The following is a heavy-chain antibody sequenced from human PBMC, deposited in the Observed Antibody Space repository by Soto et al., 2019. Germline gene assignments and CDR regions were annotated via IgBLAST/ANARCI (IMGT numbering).Heavy chain of an antibody. J-gene: IGHJ4*02. CDR1: GSTFTSHG. V-gene: IGHV1-18*01. Sequence: QVQLVQSAAEVKKPGASVKVSCKASGSTFTSHGISWVRQAPGQGLEWMGWISAYNGETNYAQKLQGRVTMTTDTSTSTAYMELRSLTSDDTAVYYCARDLEYCGGDCYTDYFDYWGQGTLVIVSS. D-gene: IGHD2-21*02. CDR2: ISAYNGET. CDR3: ARDLEYCGGDCYTDYFDY.